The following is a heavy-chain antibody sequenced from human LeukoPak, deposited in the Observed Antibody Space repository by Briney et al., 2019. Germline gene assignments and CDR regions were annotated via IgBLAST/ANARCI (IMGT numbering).Heavy chain of an antibody. CDR1: GGSISSGSYY. CDR3: ARRTEWPYYYGMDV. J-gene: IGHJ6*02. Sequence: SETLSLTRTVSGGSISSGSYYWSWIRQPAGKGLEWIGRIYTSGSTNYNPSLKSRVTISVDTSKNQFSLKLSSVTAADTAVYYCARRTEWPYYYGMDVWGQGTTVTVSS. D-gene: IGHD3-3*01. V-gene: IGHV4-61*02. CDR2: IYTSGST.